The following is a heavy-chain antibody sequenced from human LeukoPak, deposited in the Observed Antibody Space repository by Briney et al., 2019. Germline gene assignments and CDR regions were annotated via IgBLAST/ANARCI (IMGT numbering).Heavy chain of an antibody. D-gene: IGHD3-10*01. CDR2: ISHSGST. J-gene: IGHJ3*02. CDR1: GGSISSSNW. CDR3: ARVGIYYYGSGALDAFDI. Sequence: PSETLSLTCDASGGSISSSNWWSWVRQPPGKGLEWIGEISHSGSTNYNPSLKSRVTISVDKSEDQFSLKMSSVTAADTAVYYCARVGIYYYGSGALDAFDIWGQGTMIAVSS. V-gene: IGHV4-4*02.